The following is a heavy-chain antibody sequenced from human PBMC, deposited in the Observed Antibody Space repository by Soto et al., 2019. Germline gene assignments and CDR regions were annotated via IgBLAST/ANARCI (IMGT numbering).Heavy chain of an antibody. V-gene: IGHV2-5*02. D-gene: IGHD1-20*01. CDR2: IYWDGDR. CDR1: GFSLTSSGVG. J-gene: IGHJ5*02. Sequence: QITLKESGPTLLEPTQTLTLTCSFSGFSLTSSGVGVGWLRQAPGTALECLGIIYWDGDRRYNPSLRQRLTITKDTSKNQVVRTMTYMEPVDTATYYCAHRVPYNSYWDVCWVDPWGQGTLVTVS. CDR3: AHRVPYNSYWDVCWVDP.